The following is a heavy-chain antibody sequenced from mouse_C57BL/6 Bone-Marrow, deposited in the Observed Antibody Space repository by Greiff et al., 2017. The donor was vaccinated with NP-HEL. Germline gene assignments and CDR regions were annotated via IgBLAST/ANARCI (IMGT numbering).Heavy chain of an antibody. CDR2: IWSGGST. V-gene: IGHV2-4*01. D-gene: IGHD2-1*01. J-gene: IGHJ4*01. Sequence: VKVEESGPGLVQPSQSLSITCTVSGFSLTSYGVHWVRQPPGKGLEWLGVIWSGGSTDYNAAFISRLSISKDNSKSQVFFKMNSLQADDTAIYYCAKNLVTSDAMDYWGQGTSVTVSS. CDR3: AKNLVTSDAMDY. CDR1: GFSLTSYG.